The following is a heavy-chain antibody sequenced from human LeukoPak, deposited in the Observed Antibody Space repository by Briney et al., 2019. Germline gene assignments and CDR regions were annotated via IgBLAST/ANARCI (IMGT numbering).Heavy chain of an antibody. V-gene: IGHV1-18*01. CDR3: ARDLGSMTTVNGFDC. Sequence: ASVKVSCKASGYTFTSYGISWVRQAPGQGLERMGWTSAYSGNTNYAQKVQGRVTMTTDTSTSTAYMELRSLRSDDTAVYYCARDLGSMTTVNGFDCWGQGALVTVSS. CDR1: GYTFTSYG. CDR2: TSAYSGNT. J-gene: IGHJ4*02. D-gene: IGHD4-11*01.